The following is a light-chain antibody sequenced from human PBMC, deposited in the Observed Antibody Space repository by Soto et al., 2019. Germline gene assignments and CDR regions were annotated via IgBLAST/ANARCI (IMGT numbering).Light chain of an antibody. CDR3: SSYTSTYTRV. Sequence: QSALTQPASVSGSPGQSITISCTGTSSDVGAYNYVSWYQQHPGKAPKLMIYDVSNRPSGVSNRFSGSKSDSTASLAISGLQPEDEADYYCSSYTSTYTRVFGTGTKVTVL. V-gene: IGLV2-14*01. J-gene: IGLJ1*01. CDR1: SSDVGAYNY. CDR2: DVS.